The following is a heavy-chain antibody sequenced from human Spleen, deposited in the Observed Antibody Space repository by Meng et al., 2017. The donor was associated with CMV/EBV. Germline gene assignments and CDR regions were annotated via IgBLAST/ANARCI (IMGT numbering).Heavy chain of an antibody. D-gene: IGHD4-17*01. V-gene: IGHV4-61*01. CDR1: GGSVSSGSYY. CDR2: IYYSGST. CDR3: ARELPSDYGYHFDY. J-gene: IGHJ4*02. Sequence: SGGSVSSGSYYWSWIRQPPGKGLEWIGYIYYSGSTNYNPSLKSRVTISVDTSKNQFSLKLSSVTAADTAVYYCARELPSDYGYHFDYWGQGTLVTVSS.